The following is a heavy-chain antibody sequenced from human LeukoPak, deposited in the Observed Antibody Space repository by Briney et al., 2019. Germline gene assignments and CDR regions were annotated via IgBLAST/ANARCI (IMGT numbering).Heavy chain of an antibody. J-gene: IGHJ4*02. Sequence: GGSLRLSCAASGFTFSSYSMNWVRQAPGKGLEWVSYISSSSSTIYYADSVKGRFTISRDNAKNSLYLQMNSLRAEDTAAYYCASLSRYCSGGSCYNYWGQGTLVTVSS. V-gene: IGHV3-48*01. CDR1: GFTFSSYS. CDR2: ISSSSSTI. D-gene: IGHD2-15*01. CDR3: ASLSRYCSGGSCYNY.